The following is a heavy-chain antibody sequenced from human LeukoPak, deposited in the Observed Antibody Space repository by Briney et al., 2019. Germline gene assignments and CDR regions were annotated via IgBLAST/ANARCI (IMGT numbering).Heavy chain of an antibody. Sequence: GGSLRLSCAGTGFTASSNYMNWVRQAPGKGLEWVSVSSSGGSIYYADSVKGRFTISRDNSKNTVYLQMNSLRAEDTAVYYCARDPGPFDSSGYYYSYYGVDVWGQGTTVTVSS. CDR2: SSSGGSI. J-gene: IGHJ6*02. D-gene: IGHD3-22*01. CDR1: GFTASSNY. V-gene: IGHV3-53*01. CDR3: ARDPGPFDSSGYYYSYYGVDV.